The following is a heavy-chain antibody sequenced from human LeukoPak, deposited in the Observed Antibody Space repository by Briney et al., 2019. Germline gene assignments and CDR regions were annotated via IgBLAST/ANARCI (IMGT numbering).Heavy chain of an antibody. Sequence: GASVKVSCKASGYTFTTYGVSWVRQAPGQGLEWMGWISTYNGNTNYSQKLQGRVTMTTDTSTSTAYMELSSLRSEDTAVYYCAGGVVPAADVGGMDVWGKGTTVTVSS. CDR2: ISTYNGNT. CDR3: AGGVVPAADVGGMDV. D-gene: IGHD2-2*01. CDR1: GYTFTTYG. V-gene: IGHV1-18*04. J-gene: IGHJ6*04.